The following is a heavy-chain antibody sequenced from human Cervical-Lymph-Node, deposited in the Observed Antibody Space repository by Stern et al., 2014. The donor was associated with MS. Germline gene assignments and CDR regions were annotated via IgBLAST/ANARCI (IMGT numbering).Heavy chain of an antibody. CDR3: TSGGVLAANSFDN. CDR1: GFIFSGSA. V-gene: IGHV3-73*02. CDR2: IRSKINNYAT. D-gene: IGHD2-15*01. J-gene: IGHJ4*02. Sequence: EVQLVESGGGLVQPGGSLKLSCAASGFIFSGSAMHWVRQASGEGLEWVCRIRSKINNYATAYAASVQGRFIISRDDSKNTVYLQMNSLKTEDTALYYCTSGGVLAANSFDNWGQGTLVTVSS.